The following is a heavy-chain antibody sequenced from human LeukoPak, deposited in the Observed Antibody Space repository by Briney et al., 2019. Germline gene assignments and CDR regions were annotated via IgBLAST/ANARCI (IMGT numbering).Heavy chain of an antibody. CDR3: ARQSRYYYYMDV. V-gene: IGHV4-34*01. CDR2: INHSGST. CDR1: GGSFSDYY. J-gene: IGHJ6*03. Sequence: PSETLSLTCAVYGGSFSDYYWSWIRQPPGKGLEWIGEINHSGSTNYNPSLKSRVTISVDTSKNQFSLKLSSVTAADTAVYYCARQSRYYYYMDVWGKGTTVTISS.